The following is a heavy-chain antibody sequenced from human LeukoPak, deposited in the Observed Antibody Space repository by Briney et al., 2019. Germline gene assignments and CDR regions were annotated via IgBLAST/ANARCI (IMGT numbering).Heavy chain of an antibody. CDR2: ISGSGRDT. J-gene: IGHJ4*02. CDR3: AKGQISRSDRFDY. Sequence: PGGSLRLSCTASGFNFSSYGMTWVRQAPGKGLEWVSIISGSGRDTYYADSVMGRFTISRDKSKNTLYLQMNSLRAEDTAVYYCAKGQISRSDRFDYWGQGTLVTVSS. D-gene: IGHD3-3*02. V-gene: IGHV3-23*01. CDR1: GFNFSSYG.